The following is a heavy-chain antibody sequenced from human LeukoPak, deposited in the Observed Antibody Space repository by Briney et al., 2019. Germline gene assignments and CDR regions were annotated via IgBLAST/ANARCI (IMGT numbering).Heavy chain of an antibody. Sequence: GGSLRLSCAASGFTFSSSDMHWVRQAPGKGLEWVSAIGTAGDTYYEVSVKGRFTISRDNSKNTLFLQMNSLRGEDTAMYYCARVRGGGFRTADSWGQGTLVTVAS. V-gene: IGHV3-13*01. CDR3: ARVRGGGFRTADS. CDR2: IGTAGDT. CDR1: GFTFSSSD. J-gene: IGHJ4*02. D-gene: IGHD6-19*01.